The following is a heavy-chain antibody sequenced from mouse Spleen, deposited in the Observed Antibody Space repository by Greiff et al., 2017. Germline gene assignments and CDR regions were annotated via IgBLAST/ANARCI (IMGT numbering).Heavy chain of an antibody. CDR3: TRRGRGAY. J-gene: IGHJ3*01. CDR2: IDPETGGT. D-gene: IGHD3-3*01. V-gene: IGHV1-15*01. Sequence: VQLVESGAELVRPGASVTLSCKASGYTFTDYEMHWVKQTPVHGLEWIGAIDPETGGTAYNQKFKGKAILTADKSSSTAYMELRSLTSEDSAVYYCTRRGRGAYWGQGTLVTVSA. CDR1: GYTFTDYE.